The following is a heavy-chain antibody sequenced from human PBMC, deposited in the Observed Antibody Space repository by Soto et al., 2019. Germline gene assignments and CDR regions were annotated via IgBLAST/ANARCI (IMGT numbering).Heavy chain of an antibody. D-gene: IGHD6-13*01. CDR2: IYYSGST. CDR1: GGSISSYY. J-gene: IGHJ4*02. V-gene: IGHV4-59*01. CDR3: AREASGIDS. Sequence: SETLSLTCTVSGGSISSYYWSWIRQPPGKGLEWIGYIYYSGSTNYNSSLKSRVTISVDTSKNQFSLKLSSVTAADTAVYYCAREASGIDSWGQGTLVTVSS.